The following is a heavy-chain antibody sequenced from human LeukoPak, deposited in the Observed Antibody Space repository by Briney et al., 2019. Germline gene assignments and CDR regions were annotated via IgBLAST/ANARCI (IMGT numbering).Heavy chain of an antibody. V-gene: IGHV3-30*02. J-gene: IGHJ6*03. CDR1: GFTFSTYG. CDR3: AKDQVPMDV. CDR2: VHYDGSKI. Sequence: PGGSLRLSCAASGFTFSTYGMHWVRQAPGKELEWVAYVHYDGSKIYYTDSVKGRFTISRDNSKHTAYLQMSSLTTDDTGVYYCAKDQVPMDVWGKGTTVTVSS.